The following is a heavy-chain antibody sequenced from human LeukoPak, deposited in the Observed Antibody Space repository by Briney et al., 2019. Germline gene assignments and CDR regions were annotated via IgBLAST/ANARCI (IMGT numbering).Heavy chain of an antibody. CDR2: ISGSGGST. CDR1: GFTFSSYG. D-gene: IGHD3/OR15-3a*01. V-gene: IGHV3-23*01. J-gene: IGHJ4*02. Sequence: GGSLRLSCAASGFTFSSYGMSWVRQAPGKGLEWVSAISGSGGSTYYADSVKGRFTISRDNSKNTLYLQMNSLRAEDTGLYFCSRDLGTGRPHDFWGQGTLVTVSS. CDR3: SRDLGTGRPHDF.